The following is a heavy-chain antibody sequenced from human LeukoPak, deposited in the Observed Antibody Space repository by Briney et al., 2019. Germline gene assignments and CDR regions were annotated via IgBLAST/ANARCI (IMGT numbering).Heavy chain of an antibody. CDR3: ARAYKIRDIVVVPAAISWFDP. Sequence: PSETLSLTCTVSGGSISSSDHYWGWIRQSPGMGLEWIGSIYYSGTTYYNPSLKSRVTISVDTSKNQFSLKLSSVTAADTAVYYCARAYKIRDIVVVPAAISWFDPWGQGTLVTVSS. V-gene: IGHV4-39*01. J-gene: IGHJ5*02. D-gene: IGHD2-2*01. CDR1: GGSISSSDHY. CDR2: IYYSGTT.